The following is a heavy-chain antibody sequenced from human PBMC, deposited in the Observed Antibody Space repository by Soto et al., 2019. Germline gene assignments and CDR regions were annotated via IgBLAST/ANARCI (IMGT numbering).Heavy chain of an antibody. V-gene: IGHV3-74*01. J-gene: IGHJ4*02. CDR2: MTGDGRTT. Sequence: GGSLRLSCAASGFTFGDYWMHWVRQPPGKGPEWVSRMTGDGRTTRYADSVKGRFTASRDNAKGTLYLQMNSLRAEDTAVYYCATAEVDYWGPGTLVTVSS. CDR1: GFTFGDYW. CDR3: ATAEVDY.